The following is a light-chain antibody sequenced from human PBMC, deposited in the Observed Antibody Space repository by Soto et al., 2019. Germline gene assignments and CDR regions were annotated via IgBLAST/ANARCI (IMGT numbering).Light chain of an antibody. J-gene: IGKJ2*02. CDR2: DAS. CDR1: QDITNY. CDR3: QQFDSVPCT. Sequence: IQMTQSPSSLSASVGDRVTITCQASQDITNYLIWYQQKPGKAPKLLIYDASSLGTGVSSRFSGSGSGTHFTHTISSLHPEDIATYYCQQFDSVPCTFGQGTKLEMK. V-gene: IGKV1-33*01.